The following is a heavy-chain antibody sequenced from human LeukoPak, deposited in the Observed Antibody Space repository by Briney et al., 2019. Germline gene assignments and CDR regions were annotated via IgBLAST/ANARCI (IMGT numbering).Heavy chain of an antibody. CDR1: GFTFSSYA. CDR2: INGSGGST. CDR3: AKFIWFGELFSDY. D-gene: IGHD3-10*01. Sequence: GGSLRLSCAASGFTFSSYAMSWVRQAPGKGLEWVSDINGSGGSTYYADSVKGRFTISRDNSKNTLYLQMNSLRAEDTAVYYCAKFIWFGELFSDYWGQGTLVTVSS. J-gene: IGHJ4*02. V-gene: IGHV3-23*01.